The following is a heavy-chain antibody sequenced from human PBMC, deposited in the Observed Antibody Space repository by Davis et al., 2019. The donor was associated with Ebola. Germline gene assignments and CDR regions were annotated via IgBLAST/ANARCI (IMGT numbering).Heavy chain of an antibody. Sequence: ASVKVSCKASGYTFTGYYMHWVRQAPGQGLEWMGWINPNSGGTNYAQKFQGRVTMTRDTSISTAYMELSRLRSDDTAVYYCARAPLWFRDPNNWFDPWGQGTLVTVSS. CDR3: ARAPLWFRDPNNWFDP. CDR1: GYTFTGYY. V-gene: IGHV1-2*02. J-gene: IGHJ5*02. D-gene: IGHD3-10*01. CDR2: INPNSGGT.